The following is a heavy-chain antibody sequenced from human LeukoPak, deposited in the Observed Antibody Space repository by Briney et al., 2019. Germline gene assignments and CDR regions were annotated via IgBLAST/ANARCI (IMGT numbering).Heavy chain of an antibody. CDR2: ISGGGSST. D-gene: IGHD3-16*01. CDR3: AKGGESYYNHYYMDV. CDR1: GFSFNSYA. J-gene: IGHJ6*03. V-gene: IGHV3-23*01. Sequence: QSGGSLRLSCAASGFSFNSYAMTWVRQAPGKGPEWVSTISGGGSSTYYADSVKGRFTISRDNSKSTLYLQMNSLRAEDTAVYYCAKGGESYYNHYYMDVWGKGTTVTVSS.